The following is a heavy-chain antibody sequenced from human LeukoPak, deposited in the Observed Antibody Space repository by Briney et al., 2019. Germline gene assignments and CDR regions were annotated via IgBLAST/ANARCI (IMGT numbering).Heavy chain of an antibody. J-gene: IGHJ2*01. CDR1: GYTFTSYG. D-gene: IGHD3-10*01. CDR2: ISAYNGNT. V-gene: IGHV1-18*01. Sequence: GASVKVSCKASGYTFTSYGISWVRQAPGQGLEWMGCISAYNGNTNYAQKLQGRVTMTTDTSTSTAYMELRSLRSDDTAVYYCARDLVTMARSYWYFDLWGRGTLVTVSS. CDR3: ARDLVTMARSYWYFDL.